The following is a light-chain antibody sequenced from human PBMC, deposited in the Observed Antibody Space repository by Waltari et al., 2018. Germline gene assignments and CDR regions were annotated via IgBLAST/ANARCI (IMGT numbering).Light chain of an antibody. V-gene: IGKV1-9*01. CDR1: QGINNF. CDR3: QQLHTYPRT. Sequence: IQLTQSPSSLSASVGDRLTIPCRASQGINNFLAWYQQKPGTAPKLLIYAASSLQGGVPSRFSGSGSGTDFTLTINGLQPEDFATYYCQQLHTYPRTFGQGTKVEFK. CDR2: AAS. J-gene: IGKJ1*01.